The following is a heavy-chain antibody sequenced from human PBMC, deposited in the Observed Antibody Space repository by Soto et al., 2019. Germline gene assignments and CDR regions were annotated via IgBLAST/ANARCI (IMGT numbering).Heavy chain of an antibody. V-gene: IGHV1-2*02. CDR3: ARDDVGYYYGMDV. D-gene: IGHD3-16*01. Sequence: GASVKVSCKASGYTFTGYYMHWVRQAPGQGLEWMGWINPNSGGTNYAQKFQGRVTMTRDTSISTAYTELSRLRSDDTAVYYCARDDVGYYYGMDVWGQGTTVTVSS. CDR2: INPNSGGT. CDR1: GYTFTGYY. J-gene: IGHJ6*02.